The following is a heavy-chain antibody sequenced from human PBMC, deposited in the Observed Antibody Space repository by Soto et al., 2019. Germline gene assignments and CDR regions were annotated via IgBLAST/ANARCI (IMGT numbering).Heavy chain of an antibody. V-gene: IGHV1-18*01. J-gene: IGHJ6*02. CDR1: GYTFTSYG. CDR3: AREDCSGGSCYGYYYYYGMDV. Sequence: GASVKVSCKASGYTFTSYGISWVRQAPGQGLEWMGWISAYNGNTNYAQKLQGRVTMTTDTSTSTAYMELRSLRSDDTAVYYCAREDCSGGSCYGYYYYYGMDVWGQGTTVTVSS. D-gene: IGHD2-15*01. CDR2: ISAYNGNT.